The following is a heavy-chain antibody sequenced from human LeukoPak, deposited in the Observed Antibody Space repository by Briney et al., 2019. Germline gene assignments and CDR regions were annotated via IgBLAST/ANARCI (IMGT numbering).Heavy chain of an antibody. CDR2: IYHSVST. CDR3: AGGVYYYYGMDV. Sequence: PSETLSLTCAVSGGSISSGGYSWSWIRQPPGKGREWIGYIYHSVSTYYNPSLKSRVTISVDTSKNQFSLKLSSVTAADTAVYYCAGGVYYYYGMDVWGQGTTVTVSS. CDR1: GGSISSGGYS. V-gene: IGHV4-30-2*05. J-gene: IGHJ6*02.